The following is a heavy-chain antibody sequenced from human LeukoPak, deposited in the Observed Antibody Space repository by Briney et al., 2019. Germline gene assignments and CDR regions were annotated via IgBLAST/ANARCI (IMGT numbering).Heavy chain of an antibody. CDR1: GFTFSSYG. CDR2: IRYDGSNK. D-gene: IGHD6-19*01. Sequence: GSLRLSCAASGFTFSSYGMHWVRQAPGKGLEWVAFIRYDGSNKYYADSVKGRFTISRDNSKNTLYLQMNSLRAEDTAVYYCAKDVSGWPPGYFDFWGQGTLVTVSS. CDR3: AKDVSGWPPGYFDF. J-gene: IGHJ4*02. V-gene: IGHV3-30*02.